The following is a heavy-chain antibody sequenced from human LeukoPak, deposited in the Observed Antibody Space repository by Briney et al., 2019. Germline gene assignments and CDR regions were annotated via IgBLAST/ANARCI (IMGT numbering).Heavy chain of an antibody. CDR3: ARLTSYGGDQDY. Sequence: SETLSLTCTVSGGSISGTYYWGWIRQPPGKGLEWIASIYHSGSTYYNPSLRSRVTISVDTSKKQFSLKLSSVTAADTAVYDCARLTSYGGDQDYWGQGTLVTVSS. J-gene: IGHJ4*02. V-gene: IGHV4-39*01. CDR1: GGSISGTYY. D-gene: IGHD4-23*01. CDR2: IYHSGST.